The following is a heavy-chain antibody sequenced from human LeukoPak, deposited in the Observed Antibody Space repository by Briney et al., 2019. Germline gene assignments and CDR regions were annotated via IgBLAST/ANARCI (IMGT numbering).Heavy chain of an antibody. D-gene: IGHD1-1*01. V-gene: IGHV5-51*01. CDR2: IYPGNYDA. J-gene: IGHJ6*02. Sequence: GESLKISWKCSGYIFTNYWIAWVRPIAEKVLECRGIIYPGNYDARYSPSFQDQVVTSADKSISTADQQWSSLKASDNAMDYCAGQGYSDYGMDVWGQGTTVTVSS. CDR1: GYIFTNYW. CDR3: AGQGYSDYGMDV.